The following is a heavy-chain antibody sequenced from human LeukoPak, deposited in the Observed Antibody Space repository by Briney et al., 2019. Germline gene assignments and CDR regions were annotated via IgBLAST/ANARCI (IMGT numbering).Heavy chain of an antibody. Sequence: GGSLRLSCAASGFTVSSKYMSWVRQAPGKGLEWVSYISSSSSTIHYADSVKGRFTISRDNARTSLYLQMNSLRDEDTAVYYCARGNYYDSSGYYDFDYWGQGTLVTVSS. J-gene: IGHJ4*02. CDR1: GFTVSSKY. V-gene: IGHV3-48*02. D-gene: IGHD3-22*01. CDR3: ARGNYYDSSGYYDFDY. CDR2: ISSSSSTI.